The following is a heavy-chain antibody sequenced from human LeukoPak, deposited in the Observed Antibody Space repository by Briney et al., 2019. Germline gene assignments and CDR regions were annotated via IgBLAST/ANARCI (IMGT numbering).Heavy chain of an antibody. CDR1: GGSISSYY. D-gene: IGHD3-16*01. Sequence: PSETLSLTCTVSGGSISSYYWSWIRQPPGKGLEWIGYIYYSGSTNYNPSLESRVTISVDTSKNQFSLKLSSVTAADTAVYYCARLKEGDYFDYWGQGTLVTVSS. CDR3: ARLKEGDYFDY. V-gene: IGHV4-59*08. J-gene: IGHJ4*02. CDR2: IYYSGST.